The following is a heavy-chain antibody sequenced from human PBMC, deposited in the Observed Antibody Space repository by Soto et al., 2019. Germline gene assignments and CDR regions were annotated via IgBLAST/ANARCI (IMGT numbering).Heavy chain of an antibody. CDR2: ISGSGGST. J-gene: IGHJ6*02. V-gene: IGHV3-23*01. CDR1: GFTFSSYA. CDR3: AKVVPIAAAGTVRVVGYGMDV. Sequence: EVQLLESGGGLVQPGGSLRLSCAASGFTFSSYAMSWVRQAPGKGLEWVSAISGSGGSTYYADSVKGRFTFSRGNSKNTLYLQMNSLRAEDTAVYYCAKVVPIAAAGTVRVVGYGMDVWGQGTTVTVSS. D-gene: IGHD6-13*01.